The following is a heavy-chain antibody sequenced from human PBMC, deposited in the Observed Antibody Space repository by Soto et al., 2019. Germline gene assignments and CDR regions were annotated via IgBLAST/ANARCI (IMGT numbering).Heavy chain of an antibody. CDR3: ARDSFDILTGYPTPGWFDP. Sequence: ASVKVSCKASGGTFSSYAISWVRQAPGQGLEWMGGIIPIFGTANYAQKFQGRVTITADESTSTAYMELSGLRSEDTAVYYCARDSFDILTGYPTPGWFDPWGQGTLVTVSS. D-gene: IGHD3-9*01. CDR2: IIPIFGTA. J-gene: IGHJ5*02. V-gene: IGHV1-69*13. CDR1: GGTFSSYA.